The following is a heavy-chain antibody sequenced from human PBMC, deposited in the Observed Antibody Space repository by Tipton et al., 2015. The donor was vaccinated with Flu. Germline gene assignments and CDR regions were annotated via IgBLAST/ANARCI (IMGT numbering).Heavy chain of an antibody. D-gene: IGHD3-3*01. Sequence: SLRLSCAASGFTVSSNYMSWVRLAPGKGLEWVSIIYSGGSTYYADSVKGRFTISRDNSKNTLYLQMNSLRAEDTAVYYCARDSYYDFWSGYRYGMDVWGQGTTVTVSS. J-gene: IGHJ6*02. CDR2: IYSGGST. CDR1: GFTVSSNY. CDR3: ARDSYYDFWSGYRYGMDV. V-gene: IGHV3-53*01.